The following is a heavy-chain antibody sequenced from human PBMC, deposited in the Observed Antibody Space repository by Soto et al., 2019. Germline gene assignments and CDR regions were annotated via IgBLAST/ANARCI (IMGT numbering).Heavy chain of an antibody. Sequence: EVHLVESGGGLVKPGGSLRLSCAASGFTFNNAWMNWVRQAPGKGLEWVGRIKSKTDDGTQDYAANVKGRFTISRDDSKDSLYMQRNSRKPEDTAVYFVTTDAARSSSTWGKGPLVTVS. CDR1: GFTFNNAW. D-gene: IGHD6-6*01. CDR2: IKSKTDDGTQ. J-gene: IGHJ4*02. CDR3: TTDAARSSST. V-gene: IGHV3-15*07.